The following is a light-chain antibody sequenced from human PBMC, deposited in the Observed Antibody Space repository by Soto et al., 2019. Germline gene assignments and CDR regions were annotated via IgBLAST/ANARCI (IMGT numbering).Light chain of an antibody. CDR3: AAWDDILSGRYV. J-gene: IGLJ1*01. CDR2: RNN. CDR1: SSNIGSNY. Sequence: QAVVTQPPSASGTPGQRVTISCSGSSSNIGSNYVYWYQQLPGTDPKLLIYRNNQRPSGVPDRVSGSKSGTSASLAISGLRSEDEADYYCAAWDDILSGRYVFGTGTKVTVL. V-gene: IGLV1-47*01.